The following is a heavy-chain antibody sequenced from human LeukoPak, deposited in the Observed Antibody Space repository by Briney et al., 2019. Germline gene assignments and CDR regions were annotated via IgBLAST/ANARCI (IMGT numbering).Heavy chain of an antibody. CDR3: ARDRGSSGWYEFDY. V-gene: IGHV3-7*01. D-gene: IGHD6-19*01. CDR2: IKQDGSEK. Sequence: GGSLRLSCEASGFTFSHYGMHWVRQAPGKGLEWVANIKQDGSEKYYVDSVRGRFTISRDNAKNSLYLQMNSLRAEDTAVYYCARDRGSSGWYEFDYWGQGTLVTVSS. J-gene: IGHJ4*02. CDR1: GFTFSHYG.